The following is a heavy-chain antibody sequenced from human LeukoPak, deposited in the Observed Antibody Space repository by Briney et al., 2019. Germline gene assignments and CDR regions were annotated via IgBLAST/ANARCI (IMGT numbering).Heavy chain of an antibody. V-gene: IGHV1-69*04. Sequence: ASVKVSCKASGGTFSSYATSWVRQAPGQGLEWMGRIIPIFGIANYAQKFQGRVTITADKSTSTAYMELSSLRSEDTAVYYCARSDYSNYQTVWFDPWGQGTLVTVSS. CDR3: ARSDYSNYQTVWFDP. CDR1: GGTFSSYA. CDR2: IIPIFGIA. J-gene: IGHJ5*02. D-gene: IGHD4-11*01.